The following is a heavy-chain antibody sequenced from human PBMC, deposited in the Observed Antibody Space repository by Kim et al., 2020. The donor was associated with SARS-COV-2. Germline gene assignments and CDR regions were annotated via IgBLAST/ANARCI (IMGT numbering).Heavy chain of an antibody. J-gene: IGHJ4*02. Sequence: GGSLRLSCAASGFTFDDYAMHWVRQAPGKGLEWVSGISWNSGIIGYADSVKGQFTISRDNAKNSLYLQMNSLRAEDTALYYCARLPKYYDSSGYPYYFDYWGQGTLVTVSS. V-gene: IGHV3-9*01. CDR2: ISWNSGII. CDR1: GFTFDDYA. CDR3: ARLPKYYDSSGYPYYFDY. D-gene: IGHD3-22*01.